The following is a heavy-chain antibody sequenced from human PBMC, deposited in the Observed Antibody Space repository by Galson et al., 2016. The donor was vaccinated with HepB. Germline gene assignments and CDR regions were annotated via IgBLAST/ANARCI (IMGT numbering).Heavy chain of an antibody. CDR2: IIPSFGTA. D-gene: IGHD2-15*01. CDR3: ARNLGTPDGDHSGGAEDDC. J-gene: IGHJ4*02. V-gene: IGHV1-69*13. Sequence: SVKVSCKASGGPFSSYAFSWVRQAPGQRLEWMGGIIPSFGTAHYAQKFQGRVTITADEFTTTAFMELRSLRSEDTAVYFCARNLGTPDGDHSGGAEDDCWGQGTLVTVSS. CDR1: GGPFSSYA.